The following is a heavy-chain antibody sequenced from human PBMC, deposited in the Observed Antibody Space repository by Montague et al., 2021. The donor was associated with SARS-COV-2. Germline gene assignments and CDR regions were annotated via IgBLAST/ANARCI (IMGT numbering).Heavy chain of an antibody. D-gene: IGHD6-13*01. CDR1: GGSISSSSYY. CDR3: ARHRAAAGIWYFDL. J-gene: IGHJ2*01. Sequence: SETLSLICTVSGGSISSSSYYWGWIRQPPGKGLEWIGSIYYSGSTYYNPSLKSRVTISVDTSKSQFSLKLSSVTAADTAVYYCARHRAAAGIWYFDLWGRGTLVTVSS. V-gene: IGHV4-39*01. CDR2: IYYSGST.